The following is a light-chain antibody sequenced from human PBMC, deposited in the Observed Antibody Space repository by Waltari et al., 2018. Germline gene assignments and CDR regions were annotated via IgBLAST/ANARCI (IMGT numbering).Light chain of an antibody. J-gene: IGKJ4*01. V-gene: IGKV3-11*01. CDR1: QSVNRY. CDR3: QQRSSWLT. CDR2: DAS. Sequence: EIVLTQSPATLSLSPGERATLSCRASQSVNRYLAWYQQKPGQAPRLLIYDASNRATGIPARFSGSGSGTDFTLTIISLEPEDFAVYYCQQRSSWLTFGGGTKVEIK.